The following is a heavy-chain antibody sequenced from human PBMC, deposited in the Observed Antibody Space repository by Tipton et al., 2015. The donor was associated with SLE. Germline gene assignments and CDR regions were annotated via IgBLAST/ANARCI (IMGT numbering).Heavy chain of an antibody. CDR2: IYYSGST. Sequence: LRLSCPVSGGSFSSGPYYWGWVRQPPGKGLEWIGNIYYSGSTFYNPSLKSRVTLSVDTSKNHFSLKLRSVTAADTAVYYCARVVAVGATHYYDMDVWGQGTTGTVYS. D-gene: IGHD1-26*01. CDR1: GGSFSSGPYY. J-gene: IGHJ6*02. V-gene: IGHV4-39*07. CDR3: ARVVAVGATHYYDMDV.